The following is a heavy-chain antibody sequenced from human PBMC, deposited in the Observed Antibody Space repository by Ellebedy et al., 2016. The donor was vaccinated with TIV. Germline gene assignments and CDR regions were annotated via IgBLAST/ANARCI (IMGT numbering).Heavy chain of an antibody. CDR2: INPNGVST. CDR1: GYTFTSYY. J-gene: IGHJ4*02. CDR3: ARVLRGGFDY. D-gene: IGHD3-10*01. V-gene: IGHV1-46*01. Sequence: AASVKVSCKASGYTFTSYYIHWVRQAPGQGLQWMGMINPNGVSTIYAQNFLGRLTLTKETSTSTVYMELSGLRSTDTAVYYCARVLRGGFDYWGQGTLVTVSS.